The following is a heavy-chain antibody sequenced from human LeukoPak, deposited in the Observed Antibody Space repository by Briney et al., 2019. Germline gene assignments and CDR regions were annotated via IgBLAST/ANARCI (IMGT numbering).Heavy chain of an antibody. J-gene: IGHJ4*02. CDR2: IYYSGST. CDR3: ARDPSLEWELTGGVFDY. D-gene: IGHD1-26*01. CDR1: GGSISTYY. Sequence: KPSETLSLTCTVSGGSISTYYWSWIRQPPGKGLEWIGYIYYSGSTNYNPSLKSRLTISVDTSKNQFSLKLSSVTAADTAVYYCARDPSLEWELTGGVFDYWGQGTLVTVSS. V-gene: IGHV4-59*12.